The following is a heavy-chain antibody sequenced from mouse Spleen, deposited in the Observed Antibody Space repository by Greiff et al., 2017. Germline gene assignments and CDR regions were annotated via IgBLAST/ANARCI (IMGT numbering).Heavy chain of an antibody. D-gene: IGHD1-3*01. J-gene: IGHJ4*01. Sequence: VQLQQSGPELVKPGASVKISCKASGYSFTGYYMNWVKQSPEKSLEWIGEINPSTGGTTYNQKFKAKATLTVDKSSSTAYMQLKSLTSEDSAVYYCARESASFYAMDYWGQGTSVTVSS. CDR3: ARESASFYAMDY. CDR1: GYSFTGYY. CDR2: INPSTGGT. V-gene: IGHV1-42*01.